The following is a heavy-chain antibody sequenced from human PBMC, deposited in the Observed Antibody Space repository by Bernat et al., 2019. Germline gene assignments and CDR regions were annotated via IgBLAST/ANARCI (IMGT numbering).Heavy chain of an antibody. CDR1: GGSFSGYY. J-gene: IGHJ6*02. V-gene: IGHV4-34*01. CDR2: INHSGST. CDR3: ARDRRRYGMDV. Sequence: QVQLQQWGAGLLKPSETLSLTCAVYGGSFSGYYWSWIRQPPGKGLEWIGEINHSGSTNYNPSLKSRVTISVDTSKNQFSLKLSSVTAADTAVYYCARDRRRYGMDVWGQGTTVTVSS.